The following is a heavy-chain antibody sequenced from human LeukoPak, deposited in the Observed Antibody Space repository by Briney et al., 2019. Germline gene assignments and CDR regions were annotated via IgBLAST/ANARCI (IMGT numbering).Heavy chain of an antibody. CDR1: GFTFSNYA. V-gene: IGHV3-23*01. CDR3: AKDFWSGYYSGYFDY. D-gene: IGHD3-3*01. CDR2: ISGGGGST. Sequence: GGSLRLSCAASGFTFSNYAMNWVRQAPGKGLEWVSGISGGGGSTFYADSVKGRFTISRDSSKNTLYLQMNSLRAEDTAVYYCAKDFWSGYYSGYFDYWGQGTLVTVSS. J-gene: IGHJ4*02.